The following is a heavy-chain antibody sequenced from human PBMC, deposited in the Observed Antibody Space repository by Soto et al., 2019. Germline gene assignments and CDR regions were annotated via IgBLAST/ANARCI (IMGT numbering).Heavy chain of an antibody. Sequence: SETLSLTCAVYGGSFSGYYWSWIRQHPGKGLEWIGEINHSGSTNYNPSLKSRVTISVDTSKNQFSLKLSSVTAADTAVYYCARGWATMIVVAPDAFDIWGQGTMVTVSS. V-gene: IGHV4-34*01. CDR1: GGSFSGYY. D-gene: IGHD3-22*01. J-gene: IGHJ3*02. CDR2: INHSGST. CDR3: ARGWATMIVVAPDAFDI.